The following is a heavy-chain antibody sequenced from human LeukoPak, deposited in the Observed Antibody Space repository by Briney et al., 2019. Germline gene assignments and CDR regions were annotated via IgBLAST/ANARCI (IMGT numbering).Heavy chain of an antibody. CDR3: TRDPGYSYAMDS. J-gene: IGHJ4*02. CDR1: GFTFSTYS. CDR2: ISHGSTRI. V-gene: IGHV3-48*01. Sequence: GGSLRLSCPASGFTFSTYSMTWVRQAPGRVLEWISYISHGSTRIFYADSVEGRFTVSRDDAKNALYLQMNSLRVEDTAVYYCTRDPGYSYAMDSWGQGILVTVSS. D-gene: IGHD5-18*01.